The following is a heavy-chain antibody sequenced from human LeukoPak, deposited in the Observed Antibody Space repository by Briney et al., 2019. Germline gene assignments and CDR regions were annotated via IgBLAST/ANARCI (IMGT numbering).Heavy chain of an antibody. J-gene: IGHJ4*02. D-gene: IGHD3-3*01. CDR1: GGSISSHY. V-gene: IGHV4-59*11. Sequence: LETLSLTCTVSGGSISSHYWSWIRQPPGKGLEWIGYIYYSGSTNYNPSLKSRVTISVDTSKNQFSLKLSSVTAADTAVYYCARVNVLRFLEWPEGFDYWGQGTLVTVSS. CDR2: IYYSGST. CDR3: ARVNVLRFLEWPEGFDY.